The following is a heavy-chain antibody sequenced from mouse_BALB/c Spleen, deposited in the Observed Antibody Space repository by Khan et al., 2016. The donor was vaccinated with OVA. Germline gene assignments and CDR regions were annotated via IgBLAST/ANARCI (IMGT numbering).Heavy chain of an antibody. J-gene: IGHJ3*01. V-gene: IGHV1-84*02. CDR1: GYTFTDYY. CDR3: ARGNYYGSTSWLAY. CDR2: LYPGSGNT. D-gene: IGHD1-1*01. Sequence: QVQLQQSGPELVKPGASVKISCKASGYTFTDYYINWVKQKPGQGLEWIGWLYPGSGNTKYNEKFKGRATLTVDTSSRTTYMQLSSLTSEDTAVYFCARGNYYGSTSWLAYWGHGTLVTVSA.